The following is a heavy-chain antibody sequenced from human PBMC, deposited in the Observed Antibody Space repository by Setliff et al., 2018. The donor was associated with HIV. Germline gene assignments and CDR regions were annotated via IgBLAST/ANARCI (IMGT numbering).Heavy chain of an antibody. Sequence: PSETLSLTCNVSGGSISSVNYYWKWIRQPAGKGLEWIGRIYASGSPTYNSSLESRVTISVDTSKNHFSLRLNSVTAADTAVYFCARAPRYYRGWYIPEYFDNWGEGTLVTVSS. CDR2: IYASGSP. J-gene: IGHJ4*02. D-gene: IGHD6-19*01. CDR1: GGSISSVNYY. CDR3: ARAPRYYRGWYIPEYFDN. V-gene: IGHV4-61*02.